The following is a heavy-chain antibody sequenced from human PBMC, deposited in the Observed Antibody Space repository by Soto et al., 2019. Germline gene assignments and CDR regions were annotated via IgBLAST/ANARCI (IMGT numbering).Heavy chain of an antibody. V-gene: IGHV3-73*01. CDR1: GFTFSGSA. J-gene: IGHJ6*03. CDR2: IRSKANSYAT. Sequence: GGSLRLSCAASGFTFSGSAMHWVRQASGKGLEWVGRIRSKANSYATAYAASVKGRFTISRDDSKNTAYLQMNSLKTEDTAVYYCTRQYHYYGSGDYYYYYYMDVWGKGTTVTVSS. CDR3: TRQYHYYGSGDYYYYYYMDV. D-gene: IGHD3-10*01.